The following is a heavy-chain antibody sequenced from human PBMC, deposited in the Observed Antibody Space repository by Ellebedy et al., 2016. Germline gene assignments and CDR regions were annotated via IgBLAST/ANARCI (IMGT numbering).Heavy chain of an antibody. J-gene: IGHJ2*01. Sequence: GGSLRLSCAASGLTVRSNYMSWVRQAPGKGLEWVSVIYTGGSTYYADSVKGRFTISRDNSKNTLYLQMNSLRAEDTAVYYCARLYCGGDCYYWYFDLWGRGTLVTVSS. D-gene: IGHD2-21*02. CDR3: ARLYCGGDCYYWYFDL. V-gene: IGHV3-66*01. CDR1: GLTVRSNY. CDR2: IYTGGST.